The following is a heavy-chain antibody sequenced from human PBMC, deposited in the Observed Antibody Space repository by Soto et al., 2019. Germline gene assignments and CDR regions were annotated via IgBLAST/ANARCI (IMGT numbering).Heavy chain of an antibody. D-gene: IGHD2-8*01. CDR2: ITSSGEQT. Sequence: PGGSLRLSCAASGFTFSSYAMTWVRQVPGQGLEYVSSITSSGEQTFYADSVKGRLSISRDNSKGILHLQMNSLRAEDTAIYHCAKGVIDRGANAWGQGTVVTVSS. J-gene: IGHJ5*02. V-gene: IGHV3-23*01. CDR1: GFTFSSYA. CDR3: AKGVIDRGANA.